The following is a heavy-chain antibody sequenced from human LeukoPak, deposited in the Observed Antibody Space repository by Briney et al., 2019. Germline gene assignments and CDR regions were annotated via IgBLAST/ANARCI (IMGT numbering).Heavy chain of an antibody. J-gene: IGHJ4*02. D-gene: IGHD3-22*01. CDR1: GFTVSSNY. CDR3: ARGHDYDSSVAY. V-gene: IGHV3-66*01. Sequence: PGGSLRLSCAASGFTVSSNYMSWVRQAPGKGLDWVSVMYSGGSTYYADSVKGRFTISRDNSKNTLYLQMNSLRAEDTAVYYCARGHDYDSSVAYWGQGTLVTVSS. CDR2: MYSGGST.